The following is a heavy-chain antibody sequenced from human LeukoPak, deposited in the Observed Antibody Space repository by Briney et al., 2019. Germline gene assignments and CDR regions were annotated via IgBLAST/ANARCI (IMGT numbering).Heavy chain of an antibody. CDR3: ARDDANYGSGAYYGMDV. CDR2: IKQDGSEK. Sequence: PGGSLRLSCAASGFTFSSYWMSWVRQAPGKGLEWVANIKQDGSEKYYVDSVKGRFTISRDNAKNSLYLQMNSLRAEDTAVYYCARDDANYGSGAYYGMDVWGQGTTVTVSS. D-gene: IGHD3-10*01. V-gene: IGHV3-7*01. J-gene: IGHJ6*02. CDR1: GFTFSSYW.